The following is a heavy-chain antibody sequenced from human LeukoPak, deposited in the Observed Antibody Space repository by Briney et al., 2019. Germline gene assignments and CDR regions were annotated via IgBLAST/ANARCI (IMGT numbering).Heavy chain of an antibody. CDR2: IYYSGTT. Sequence: SETLSLTCTVSGGSISSNSYSGGWIRQPPGKGLEWIGTIYYSGTTYYNPSLKSRVTISVDTSKNQFSLKLSSVTAADTAVYYCARAADYGDYVNAFDIWGQGTMVTVSS. CDR3: ARAADYGDYVNAFDI. D-gene: IGHD4-17*01. J-gene: IGHJ3*02. CDR1: GGSISSNSYS. V-gene: IGHV4-39*07.